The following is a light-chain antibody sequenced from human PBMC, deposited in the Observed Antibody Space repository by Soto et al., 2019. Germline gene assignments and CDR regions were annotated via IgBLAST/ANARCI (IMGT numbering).Light chain of an antibody. CDR1: QSVSHF. J-gene: IGKJ5*01. CDR3: QQRTNWPAT. CDR2: EAS. V-gene: IGKV3-11*01. Sequence: IVLTQSPVTLSLSLGERATLSFRASQSVSHFLAWFQQKPGQAPRLLIYEASNRATGIPARFSGSGSGTDFTLTISSLEPEDFAVYYCQQRTNWPATFGQGTRLEIK.